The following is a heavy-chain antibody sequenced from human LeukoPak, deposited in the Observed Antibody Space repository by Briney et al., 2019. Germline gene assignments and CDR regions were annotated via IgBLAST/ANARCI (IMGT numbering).Heavy chain of an antibody. Sequence: PSETLSLTCAVYGGSFSGYYWSWIRQPPGKGLEWIGEINHSGSTNYNPSLKSRVTISVDTSKNQLSLKLSSVTAADTAVYYCARGGSQYYDFWSGYDWGQGTLVTVSS. V-gene: IGHV4-34*01. J-gene: IGHJ4*02. D-gene: IGHD3-3*01. CDR3: ARGGSQYYDFWSGYD. CDR1: GGSFSGYY. CDR2: INHSGST.